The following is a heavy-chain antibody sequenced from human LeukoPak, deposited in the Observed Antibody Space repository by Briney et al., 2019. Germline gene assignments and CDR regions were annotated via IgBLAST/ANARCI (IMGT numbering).Heavy chain of an antibody. D-gene: IGHD3-10*01. Sequence: GGSLRLSCAASTFTFSDYYMSWIRQAPGKGLEYVSTISSNGGSTYYADSVKGRFTISRDNSKNTLYLQMSSLRAEDTAVYYCGSSTMVRGVIDYWGQGTLVTVSS. CDR2: ISSNGGST. CDR1: TFTFSDYY. J-gene: IGHJ4*02. V-gene: IGHV3-64D*09. CDR3: GSSTMVRGVIDY.